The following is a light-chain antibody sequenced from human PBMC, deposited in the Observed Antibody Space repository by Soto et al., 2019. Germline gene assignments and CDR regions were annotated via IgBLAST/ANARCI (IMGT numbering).Light chain of an antibody. Sequence: DIQVMTSPPTLSASVGASVTITCRASQSISSWLAWYQQKPGKAPNLLIYDASNLESGVPSRFSGSGSGTDFTLTIGSLEPEDFAVYYCQQRLSWPITFGQGTRLEI. CDR2: DAS. CDR3: QQRLSWPIT. CDR1: QSISSW. J-gene: IGKJ5*01. V-gene: IGKV1-5*01.